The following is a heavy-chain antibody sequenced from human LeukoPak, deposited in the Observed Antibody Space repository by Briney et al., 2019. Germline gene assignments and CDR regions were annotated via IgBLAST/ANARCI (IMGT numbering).Heavy chain of an antibody. CDR1: GFTFSSYS. D-gene: IGHD4-17*01. Sequence: GGSLRLSCAASGFTFSSYSMNWVRQAPGKGLEWVASIGSSSNYIYYADSVKGRFTISRDNAKNSLYLQMNSLRAEDTAVYYCARLPTVTTFGYWGQGTLVTVSS. J-gene: IGHJ4*02. CDR3: ARLPTVTTFGY. CDR2: IGSSSNYI. V-gene: IGHV3-21*01.